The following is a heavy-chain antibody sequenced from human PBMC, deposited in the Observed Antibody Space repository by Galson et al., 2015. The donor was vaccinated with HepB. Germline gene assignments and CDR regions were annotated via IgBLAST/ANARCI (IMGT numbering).Heavy chain of an antibody. D-gene: IGHD5-24*01. Sequence: SVKVSCKVSGYTLTELSMHWVRQAPGKGLEWMGGFDPEDGETIYAQKFQGRVTMTEDTSTDTAYTELSSLRSEDTAVYYCATALEMATITEWDYWGQGTLVTVSS. CDR2: FDPEDGET. V-gene: IGHV1-24*01. J-gene: IGHJ4*02. CDR1: GYTLTELS. CDR3: ATALEMATITEWDY.